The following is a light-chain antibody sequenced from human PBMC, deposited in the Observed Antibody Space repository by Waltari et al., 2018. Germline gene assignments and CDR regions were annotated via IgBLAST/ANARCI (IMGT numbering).Light chain of an antibody. J-gene: IGKJ1*01. CDR3: QQYKNWPQWT. Sequence: EMVMTQSPATLSVSPGERATLSCRASQSVNSNLPWYQQKPGQAPRLLISSASTRATGVQARFSGSGSGTEVNLTISSLQSEDFAVYYCQQYKNWPQWTFGQGTKVDSK. CDR1: QSVNSN. CDR2: SAS. V-gene: IGKV3-15*01.